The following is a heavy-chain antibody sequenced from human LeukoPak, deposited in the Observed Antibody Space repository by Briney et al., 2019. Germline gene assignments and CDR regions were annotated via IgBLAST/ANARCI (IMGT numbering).Heavy chain of an antibody. J-gene: IGHJ4*02. Sequence: TGGSLRLSCAASGFTVSSNYMSWVRQAPGKGLEWVSAISGSGGSTYYADSVKGRFTISRDNSKNTLYLQMNSLRAEDTAVYYCAKRGAYGSGSYRTGWGQGTLVTVSS. CDR2: ISGSGGST. D-gene: IGHD3-10*01. CDR3: AKRGAYGSGSYRTG. V-gene: IGHV3-23*01. CDR1: GFTVSSNY.